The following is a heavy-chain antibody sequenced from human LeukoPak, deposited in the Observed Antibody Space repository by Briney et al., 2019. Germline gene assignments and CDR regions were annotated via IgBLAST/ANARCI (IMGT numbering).Heavy chain of an antibody. Sequence: GGSLRLSCEASNFSFCHYAMNCGRQTPGKGLEWVASISDIGSYIYYADSVKGRFTISRDNAKDSLYLQMNSLRAEDTAVYFCARDFGGVAQNDFDSWGQGTLVSVSS. D-gene: IGHD3-16*01. J-gene: IGHJ5*01. CDR3: ARDFGGVAQNDFDS. CDR2: ISDIGSYI. CDR1: NFSFCHYA. V-gene: IGHV3-21*04.